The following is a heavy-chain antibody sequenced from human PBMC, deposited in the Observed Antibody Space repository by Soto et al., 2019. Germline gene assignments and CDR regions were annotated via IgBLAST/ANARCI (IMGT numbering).Heavy chain of an antibody. J-gene: IGHJ4*02. D-gene: IGHD3-16*01. CDR2: INAGKGNT. CDR1: GYTFTSYA. Sequence: ASVKVSCKASGYTFTSYAMHWVRQAPGQRVEWMGWINAGKGNTKYSQKSQGRVTITRDTSASTAYMELSSLKSEDTAVYYCARDPLGSVPPYYCDYWGQGTLVTVSS. CDR3: ARDPLGSVPPYYCDY. V-gene: IGHV1-3*01.